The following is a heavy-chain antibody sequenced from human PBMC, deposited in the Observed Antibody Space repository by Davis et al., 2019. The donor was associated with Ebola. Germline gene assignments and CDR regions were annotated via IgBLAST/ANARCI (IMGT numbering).Heavy chain of an antibody. CDR1: GFTFSNYW. D-gene: IGHD2-21*02. V-gene: IGHV3-74*01. J-gene: IGHJ2*01. CDR3: VRDPALVVTGGGWFFGL. Sequence: GESLKISCAASGFTFSNYWMHWVRQAPGKGPVWVSRINSDGSFINYADFVEGRFTVSRDNAKNSLYLQMNSLRAEDTAVYYCVRDPALVVTGGGWFFGLWGRGTLVTVSS. CDR2: INSDGSFI.